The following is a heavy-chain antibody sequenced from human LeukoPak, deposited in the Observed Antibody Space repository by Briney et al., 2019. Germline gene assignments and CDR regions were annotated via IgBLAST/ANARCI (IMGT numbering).Heavy chain of an antibody. D-gene: IGHD6-13*01. V-gene: IGHV5-51*01. CDR2: INPGDSDT. CDR1: GYSFISFW. J-gene: IGHJ3*02. CDR3: ARPRSGSWYTAYDI. Sequence: GESLKISCQGSGYSFISFWIAWVRQMPGKGLEWLPIINPGDSDTRYSPSFQGQVTISADKSIRTAYLQWSSLKVSDTAMYYCARPRSGSWYTAYDIWGQGTMVTVS.